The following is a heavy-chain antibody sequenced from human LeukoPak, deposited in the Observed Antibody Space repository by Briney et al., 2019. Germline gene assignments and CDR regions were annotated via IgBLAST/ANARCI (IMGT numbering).Heavy chain of an antibody. CDR1: GGSFSGYY. D-gene: IGHD3-9*01. CDR2: INHSGST. CDR3: ARGRYDIYLAGSKRANWFDP. J-gene: IGHJ5*02. Sequence: SETLSLTCAVYGGSFSGYYWSWIRQPPGKGLDWIGEINHSGSTNYNPSLKSRVTISVDTSKNQFSLKLSSVTAADTAVYYCARGRYDIYLAGSKRANWFDPWGQGTLVTVSS. V-gene: IGHV4-34*01.